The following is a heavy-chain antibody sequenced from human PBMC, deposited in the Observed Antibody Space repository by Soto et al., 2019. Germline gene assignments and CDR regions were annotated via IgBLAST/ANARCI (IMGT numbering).Heavy chain of an antibody. Sequence: GGPLRISFAACGFTFSNYGMHWVRQAPGKGLEWVSVIWNDGNGYYYANSVKGRFTISRDNSKNTLYLQMSSLRVEDTAVYYCARRQISPPTRGAASARGGMDVWGQGTTVTVSS. CDR2: IWNDGNGY. CDR3: ARRQISPPTRGAASARGGMDV. V-gene: IGHV3-33*01. CDR1: GFTFSNYG. J-gene: IGHJ6*02. D-gene: IGHD6-13*01.